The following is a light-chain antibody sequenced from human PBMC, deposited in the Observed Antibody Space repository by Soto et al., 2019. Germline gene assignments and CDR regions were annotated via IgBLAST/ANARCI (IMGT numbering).Light chain of an antibody. J-gene: IGKJ5*01. CDR3: QQYDNLFS. Sequence: AIRITQSPSSLSGSKVDRVTITFRASQGISSYLAWYQQKPGKAPKLLIYAASTLQSGVPSRFSGSGSGTDFTFTISSLQPEDIATYYCQQYDNLFSCGQGTRREIK. CDR2: AAS. CDR1: QGISSY. V-gene: IGKV1-8*01.